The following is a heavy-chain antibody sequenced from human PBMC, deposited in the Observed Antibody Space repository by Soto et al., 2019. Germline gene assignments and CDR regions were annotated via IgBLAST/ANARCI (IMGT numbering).Heavy chain of an antibody. J-gene: IGHJ6*03. CDR1: GFTFSSYW. CDR3: ARVSRPGYCSSTSCPGRYYYYYYMDV. CDR2: INSDGSST. Sequence: GGSLRLSCAASGFTFSSYWMHWVRQAPGKGLVLVSRINSDGSSTSYADSVKGRFTISRDNAKNTLYLQLNSLRAEDTAVYYYARVSRPGYCSSTSCPGRYYYYYYMDVWGKGTTVTVTS. D-gene: IGHD2-2*01. V-gene: IGHV3-74*01.